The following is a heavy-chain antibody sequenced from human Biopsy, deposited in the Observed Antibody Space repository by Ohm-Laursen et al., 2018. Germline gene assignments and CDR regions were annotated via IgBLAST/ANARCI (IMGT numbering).Heavy chain of an antibody. CDR2: VHHDRRA. J-gene: IGHJ5*02. CDR3: ARFIVPSLHCSNGVCPIRWFDP. V-gene: IGHV4-34*01. D-gene: IGHD2-2*01. CDR1: GGTYSGYY. Sequence: SETLSLTCAVYGGTYSGYYWSWIRQPPGKGLEWIGEVHHDRRANYNPSLKSRVTISGDMSKKQFSLKLSGVTAADTAVYYCARFIVPSLHCSNGVCPIRWFDPWGQGTLVTVFS.